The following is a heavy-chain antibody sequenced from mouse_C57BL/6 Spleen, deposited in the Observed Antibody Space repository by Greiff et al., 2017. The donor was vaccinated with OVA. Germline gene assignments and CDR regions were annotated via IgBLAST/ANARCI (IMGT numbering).Heavy chain of an antibody. CDR1: GYAFSSYW. Sequence: QVQLKESGAELVKPGASVKISCKASGYAFSSYWMNWVKQRPGKGLEWIGQIYPGDGDTNYNGKFKGKATLTADKSSSTAYMQLSSLTSEDSAVYFCARYDYDEDYYAMDYWGQGTSVTVSS. D-gene: IGHD2-4*01. V-gene: IGHV1-80*01. J-gene: IGHJ4*01. CDR2: IYPGDGDT. CDR3: ARYDYDEDYYAMDY.